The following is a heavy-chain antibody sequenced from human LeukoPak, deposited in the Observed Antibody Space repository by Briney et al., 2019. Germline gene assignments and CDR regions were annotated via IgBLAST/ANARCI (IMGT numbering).Heavy chain of an antibody. Sequence: SETLSLTCTVSGGSLNNYYWTWIRQPAGKGLEWIGRIEPSGTNDHNPSLKSRVTMPINMSKNQFSLELISVTAADTAVYYCTRGHGWTDYWGQGTLVTVSS. J-gene: IGHJ4*02. CDR3: TRGHGWTDY. V-gene: IGHV4-4*07. D-gene: IGHD6-19*01. CDR2: IEPSGTN. CDR1: GGSLNNYY.